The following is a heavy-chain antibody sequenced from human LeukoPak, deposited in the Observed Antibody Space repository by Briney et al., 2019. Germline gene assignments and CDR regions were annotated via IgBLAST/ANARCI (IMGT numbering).Heavy chain of an antibody. J-gene: IGHJ6*03. CDR1: GGTFSSYA. Sequence: SVKVSCKASGGTFSSYAISWVRQAPGQGLEWMGGIIPIFGTANYAQKFQGRVTITADESTSTAYMELSSLRSEDTAVYYCARTYYYDSSGYSPYYYYMDVWGKGTTVTVSS. CDR3: ARTYYYDSSGYSPYYYYMDV. V-gene: IGHV1-69*01. CDR2: IIPIFGTA. D-gene: IGHD3-22*01.